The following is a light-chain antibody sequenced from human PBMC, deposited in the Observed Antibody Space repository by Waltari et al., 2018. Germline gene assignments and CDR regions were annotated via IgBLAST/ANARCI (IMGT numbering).Light chain of an antibody. CDR2: DVN. Sequence: QSALTQPRSVSGSPGQSVTLSCAGTSNDVGNYNYVSWYQQHPGKAPKLMINDVNKRPSGVPDRFSGSKSGNTASLTISGLQTEDEADYYCCSYAGSYTWVFGGGTKLTVL. CDR1: SNDVGNYNY. V-gene: IGLV2-11*01. CDR3: CSYAGSYTWV. J-gene: IGLJ3*02.